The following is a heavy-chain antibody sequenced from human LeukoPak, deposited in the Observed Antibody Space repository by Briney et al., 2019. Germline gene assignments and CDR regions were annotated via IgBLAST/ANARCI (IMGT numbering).Heavy chain of an antibody. CDR1: AFTVNSNY. Sequence: GGSLRLSCAASAFTVNSNYMSWVRQVPGKGLEWVSVIYVGGSTFYADSVKGRFSISRDNSKNTMYLQMNSLRADDTAVYYCARDRVEGGDRLGAFDIWGPGTMVTVSS. J-gene: IGHJ3*02. CDR3: ARDRVEGGDRLGAFDI. CDR2: IYVGGST. V-gene: IGHV3-66*01. D-gene: IGHD2-21*01.